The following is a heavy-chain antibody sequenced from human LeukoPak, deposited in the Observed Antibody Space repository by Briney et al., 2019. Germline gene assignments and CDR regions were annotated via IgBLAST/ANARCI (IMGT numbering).Heavy chain of an antibody. V-gene: IGHV1-46*01. J-gene: IGHJ4*02. CDR1: GGTFSSYA. CDR2: INPSGDST. D-gene: IGHD6-6*01. Sequence: VSVKVSCKASGGTFSSYAISWVRQAPGQGLEWMGVINPSGDSTSYAPNFQGRVTVTRDTSTSTVYMELSSLRSEDTAIYYCAKIAARDTGEGYWGQGTLVTVSS. CDR3: AKIAARDTGEGY.